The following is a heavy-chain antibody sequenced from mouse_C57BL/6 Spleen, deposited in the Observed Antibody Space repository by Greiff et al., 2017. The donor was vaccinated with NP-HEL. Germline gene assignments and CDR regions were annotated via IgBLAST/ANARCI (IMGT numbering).Heavy chain of an antibody. Sequence: EVKLVESGEGLVKPGASLKLSCAASGFTFSSYAMSWVRQTPEKRLEWVAYISSGGDYTYYADNVKGRFTISRDNAKNTLYLQLSSLKSEDTAMYYCTRDNGPPSYAFDYWGQGTTLTVSS. CDR1: GFTFSSYA. D-gene: IGHD1-1*01. J-gene: IGHJ2*01. CDR2: ISSGGDYT. CDR3: TRDNGPPSYAFDY. V-gene: IGHV5-9-1*02.